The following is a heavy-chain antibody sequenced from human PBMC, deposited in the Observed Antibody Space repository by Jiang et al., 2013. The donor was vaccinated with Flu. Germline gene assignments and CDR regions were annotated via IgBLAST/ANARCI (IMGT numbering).Heavy chain of an antibody. CDR1: GGVPQWLQ. D-gene: IGHD3-22*01. V-gene: IGHV4-34*01. CDR2: INHRGGT. J-gene: IGHJ4*02. CDR3: ARTITLRDYESSGYSFDY. Sequence: LLKPSETLALTCAVYGGVPQWLQLELAPPAPQGRGLEWLGEINHRGGTNYNPSVKSPATISVDTSKNQFSLKLNSVTAADTAVYYCARTITLRDYESSGYSFDYWGQGTLVTVSS.